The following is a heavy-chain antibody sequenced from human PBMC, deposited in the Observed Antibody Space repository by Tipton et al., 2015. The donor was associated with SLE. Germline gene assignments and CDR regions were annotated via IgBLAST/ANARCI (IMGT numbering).Heavy chain of an antibody. V-gene: IGHV4-59*08. CDR2: IYYSGST. J-gene: IGHJ3*02. CDR3: ASRTYYDFWSGDAFDI. CDR1: GGSISSYY. Sequence: LRLSCTVSGGSISSYYWSWIRQPPGKGLEWIGYIYYSGSTNYNPSLKSRVTISVDTSKNQFSLKLSSVTAADTAVYYCASRTYYDFWSGDAFDIWGQGTMVTVSS. D-gene: IGHD3-3*01.